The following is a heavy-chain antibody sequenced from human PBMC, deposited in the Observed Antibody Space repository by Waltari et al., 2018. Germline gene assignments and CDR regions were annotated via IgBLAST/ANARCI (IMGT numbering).Heavy chain of an antibody. Sequence: QVQLQESGPGLVKPSETLSLTCTVSGGSISSYYWSWIRQPPGKGLEWIGYIYYSGSTNYIPSLKSRVTISVDTSKNQFSLKLSSVTAADTAVYYCAREFGQGYYYGMDVWGQGTTVTVSS. CDR2: IYYSGST. V-gene: IGHV4-59*01. CDR1: GGSISSYY. J-gene: IGHJ6*02. CDR3: AREFGQGYYYGMDV. D-gene: IGHD3-10*01.